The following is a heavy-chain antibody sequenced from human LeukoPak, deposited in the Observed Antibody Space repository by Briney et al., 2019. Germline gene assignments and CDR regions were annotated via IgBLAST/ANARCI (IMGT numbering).Heavy chain of an antibody. CDR3: AREGEPTWIQLWLGSHYYYMDV. D-gene: IGHD5-18*01. Sequence: SETLSLTCTVSGGSISSTYYYWGWIRQPPGKGLEWIGTINYSGSTNYNPSLKSRVTMSVDTSKNQFSLKLSSVTAADTAVYYCAREGEPTWIQLWLGSHYYYMDVWGKGTTVTISS. V-gene: IGHV4-39*07. J-gene: IGHJ6*03. CDR1: GGSISSTYYY. CDR2: INYSGST.